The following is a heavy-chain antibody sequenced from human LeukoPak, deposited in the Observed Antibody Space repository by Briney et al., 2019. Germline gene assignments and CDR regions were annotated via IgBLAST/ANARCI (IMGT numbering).Heavy chain of an antibody. J-gene: IGHJ4*02. D-gene: IGHD3-22*01. V-gene: IGHV3-7*01. CDR3: ARDGWGPYYYDSSGYPDY. Sequence: PRGSLRLSCAASGFTFSSYWMSCVRQAPGKGLEWVANIKQDGSEKYYVDSVKGRLTISRDNAKNSPYLQMNSLRAEDTAVYYCARDGWGPYYYDSSGYPDYWGQGTLVTVSS. CDR2: IKQDGSEK. CDR1: GFTFSSYW.